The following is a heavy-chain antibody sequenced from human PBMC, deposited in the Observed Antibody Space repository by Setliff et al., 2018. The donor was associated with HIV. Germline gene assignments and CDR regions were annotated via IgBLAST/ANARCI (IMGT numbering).Heavy chain of an antibody. J-gene: IGHJ4*02. CDR1: GYSISSGYY. CDR3: AREYYYDSSGYGY. D-gene: IGHD3-22*01. CDR2: IYHSGST. V-gene: IGHV4-38-2*02. Sequence: SETLSLTCGVSGYSISSGYYWGWIRQPPGKGLAWIGSIYHSGSTYDSPSLKSRVTISVDTSKNQFSLNLSSVTAADTAVYYCAREYYYDSSGYGYWGQGTLVTVSS.